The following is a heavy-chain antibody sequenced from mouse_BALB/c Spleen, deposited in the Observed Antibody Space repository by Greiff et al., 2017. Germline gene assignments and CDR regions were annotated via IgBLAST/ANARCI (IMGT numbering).Heavy chain of an antibody. CDR3: ARGRGYGYNWYFDV. CDR1: GFTFSSYA. J-gene: IGHJ1*01. CDR2: ISSGGST. Sequence: EVQGVESGGGLVKPGGSLKLSCAASGFTFSSYAMSWVRQTPEKRLEWVASISSGGSTYYPDSVKGRFTISRDNARNILYLQMSSLRSEDTAMYYCARGRGYGYNWYFDVWGAGTTVTVSS. D-gene: IGHD1-2*01. V-gene: IGHV5-6-5*01.